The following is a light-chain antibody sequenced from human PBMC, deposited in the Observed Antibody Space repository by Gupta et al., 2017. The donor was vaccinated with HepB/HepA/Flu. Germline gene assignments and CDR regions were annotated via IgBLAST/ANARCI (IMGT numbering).Light chain of an antibody. CDR3: HQRGNCT. Sequence: EIVLTQSPATLSLSPGERATLSCRASQSVSSYLAWYQQKPGQAPRLLIYDAYNRVTGSPARFSGGGTGTDFTLTSGRQENEDFEGYDTHQRGNCTFGAGTKVEIK. V-gene: IGKV3-11*01. CDR1: QSVSSY. CDR2: DAY. J-gene: IGKJ4*01.